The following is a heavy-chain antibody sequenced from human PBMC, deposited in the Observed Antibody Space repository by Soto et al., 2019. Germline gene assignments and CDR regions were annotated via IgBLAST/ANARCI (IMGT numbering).Heavy chain of an antibody. CDR3: AATQQGGDSVVGAFDY. CDR1: GFTFTSYA. J-gene: IGHJ4*02. D-gene: IGHD5-12*01. CDR2: ISVNGDYT. V-gene: IGHV3-23*01. Sequence: VQLLESGGGSVQPGGSLRLSCAASGFTFTSYAMHWVRQAPAKGLEWVSGISVNGDYTYYADSVKGRFTISRDNSKNTLYLQVNSLRAEDTAVYYCAATQQGGDSVVGAFDYWGQGTLVTVSS.